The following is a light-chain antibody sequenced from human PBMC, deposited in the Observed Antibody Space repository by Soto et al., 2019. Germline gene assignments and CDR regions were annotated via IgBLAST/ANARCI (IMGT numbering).Light chain of an antibody. CDR1: QSISSY. V-gene: IGKV1-39*01. CDR3: QQSYSTPWT. Sequence: DIHVTQSPSSLSASLGDIVTITWRASQSISSYLNWYQQKPGKAPKLLIYAASSLQSGVPSRFSGSGSGTDFTLTISSLQPEDFATYYCQQSYSTPWTFGQGTKVDIK. CDR2: AAS. J-gene: IGKJ1*01.